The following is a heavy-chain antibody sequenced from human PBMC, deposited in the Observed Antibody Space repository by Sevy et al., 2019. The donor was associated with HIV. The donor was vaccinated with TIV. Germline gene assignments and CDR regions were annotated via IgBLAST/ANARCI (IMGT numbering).Heavy chain of an antibody. V-gene: IGHV1-18*01. CDR1: GYTFTSYG. CDR3: ARDLRYCSSTSCYGVGEIDY. J-gene: IGHJ4*02. Sequence: ASVKVSCKASGYTFTSYGISWVRQAPGQGLEWMGWISAYNGNTNYAQKLQGRVTMTTDTSTSTAYMELSSLRSDDTAVYYCARDLRYCSSTSCYGVGEIDYWGQGTLVTVSS. CDR2: ISAYNGNT. D-gene: IGHD2-2*01.